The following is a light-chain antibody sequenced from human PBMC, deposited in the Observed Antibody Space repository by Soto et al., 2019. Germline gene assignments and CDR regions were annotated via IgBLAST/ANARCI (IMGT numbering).Light chain of an antibody. J-gene: IGKJ4*01. CDR3: QQYNNWPLT. V-gene: IGKV3-15*01. CDR1: LSVSSD. CDR2: RAF. Sequence: EIVLTQSPATLSLSPGERAILSCRASLSVSSDLAWYRQKPGQAPRLLIYRAFTRATGIPARFSGSGFGTDFTLTISSLQSEDFAVYYCQQYNNWPLTFGGWTKVDI.